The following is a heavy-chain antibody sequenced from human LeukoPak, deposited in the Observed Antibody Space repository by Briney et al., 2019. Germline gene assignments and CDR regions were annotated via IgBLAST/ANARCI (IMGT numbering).Heavy chain of an antibody. V-gene: IGHV4-59*11. D-gene: IGHD3/OR15-3a*01. CDR3: ARVLAIFGLDTTDFYMDV. CDR2: TSGSI. Sequence: SETLSLTCAVSGASISSHYWSWIRQPPGKGLEWIGYTSGSISDNPSLESRVAVSVDPSQNQVSLSLTSVTAADTAVYYCARVLAIFGLDTTDFYMDVWGKGTTVTASS. CDR1: GASISSHY. J-gene: IGHJ6*03.